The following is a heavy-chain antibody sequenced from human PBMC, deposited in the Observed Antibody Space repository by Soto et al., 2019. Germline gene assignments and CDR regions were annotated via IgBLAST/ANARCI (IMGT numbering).Heavy chain of an antibody. D-gene: IGHD1-26*01. Sequence: EVQLVESGGGLVQPGGSLRLSCAASGFTVSNNYMIWFRLPPGKGLEWVSLIYSGGTTYYADSVKGRFTISRDNSKNTLSLQMNSLRVGETAVYYCARNGWGMATVGMWGPGTLVTVSS. CDR1: GFTVSNNY. V-gene: IGHV3-53*01. J-gene: IGHJ4*02. CDR2: IYSGGTT. CDR3: ARNGWGMATVGM.